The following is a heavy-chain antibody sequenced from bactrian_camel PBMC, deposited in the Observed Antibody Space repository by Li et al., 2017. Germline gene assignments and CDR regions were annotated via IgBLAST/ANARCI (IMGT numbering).Heavy chain of an antibody. CDR3: ATAETSSNVCYSGSWCNPYFGY. Sequence: HVQLVESGGGLVQPGGSLRLSCAASGFIFSSYWMYWVRQAPGKGLEWVSSIDSGGGSTYYSDSVKGRFTISTDNAKNTLSLQLNSLKTEDTGMYYCATAETSSNVCYSGSWCNPYFGYWGQGTQVTVS. CDR1: GFIFSSYW. CDR2: IDSGGGST. J-gene: IGHJ6*01. D-gene: IGHD3*01. V-gene: IGHV3S1*01.